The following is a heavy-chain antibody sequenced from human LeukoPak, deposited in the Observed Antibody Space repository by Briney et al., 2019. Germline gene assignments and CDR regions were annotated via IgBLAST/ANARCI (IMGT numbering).Heavy chain of an antibody. D-gene: IGHD3-22*01. Sequence: GGSLRLSCAASGFAFSSQAMGWVRQAPGKGLEWVSVMSDSGDSTYYADSVKGRFTISRDNSKNTLYLQMSSLRVEDTAMYYCVRWLEAPYDSGDCWGQGTLVTVSS. J-gene: IGHJ4*02. CDR1: GFAFSSQA. V-gene: IGHV3-23*01. CDR3: VRWLEAPYDSGDC. CDR2: MSDSGDST.